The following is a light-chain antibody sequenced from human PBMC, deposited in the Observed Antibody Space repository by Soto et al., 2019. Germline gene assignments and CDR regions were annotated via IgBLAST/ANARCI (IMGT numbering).Light chain of an antibody. CDR3: QHYSGLSFT. V-gene: IGKV3-20*01. J-gene: IGKJ3*01. CDR2: GAS. CDR1: ESVNSRY. Sequence: EIVWTQSPGTLSLSPGERATLSCRASESVNSRYLAWYQHKGGLAPRLLIYGASSRATGIPERFRGSGSGINFILTISSLLPAEFAVDYCQHYSGLSFTFGPGTKVDFK.